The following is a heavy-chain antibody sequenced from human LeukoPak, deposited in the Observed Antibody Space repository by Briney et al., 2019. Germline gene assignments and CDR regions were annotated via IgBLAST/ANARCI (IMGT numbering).Heavy chain of an antibody. Sequence: PGGSLRLSCAGSGFTFSNYMTWVRQAPGRGLEWVSAITGSGDYTYYADSVKGRFTISRDNSKNTLYLQMNSLRAEDTAIYYCAKDLNGSGWDSWGQGTLVTVSS. CDR1: GFTFSNY. CDR2: ITGSGDYT. CDR3: AKDLNGSGWDS. J-gene: IGHJ4*02. V-gene: IGHV3-23*01. D-gene: IGHD6-19*01.